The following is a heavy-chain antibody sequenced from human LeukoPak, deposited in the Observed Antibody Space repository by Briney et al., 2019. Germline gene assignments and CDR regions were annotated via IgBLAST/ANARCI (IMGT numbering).Heavy chain of an antibody. J-gene: IGHJ4*02. V-gene: IGHV3-7*01. CDR1: ASTFSRSY. CDR2: MRLAGSVT. Sequence: GGSLRLSCAASASTFSRSYMGWVRQAPGKGLEWVALMRLAGSVTYYVESVKGRFTISRDNTKNLLYLHMNNLRAEDTAVYYCGIDRGARWGQGTLVTVSS. CDR3: GIDRGAR.